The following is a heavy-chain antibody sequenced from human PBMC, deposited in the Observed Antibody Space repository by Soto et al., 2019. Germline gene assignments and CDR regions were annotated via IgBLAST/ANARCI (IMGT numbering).Heavy chain of an antibody. V-gene: IGHV4-4*02. D-gene: IGHD2-21*01. Sequence: QMQLQESGPGLVKPSETLSLTCAVSGGSIISGNWWSWVRHFPGQGLEGIREIHLDGTTYYNPSLEGRVTISVDTSNNQLSLMLTSVRAADTALYYCAGQGQIPYTWAYWGQGTLVTGSA. CDR2: IHLDGTT. CDR1: GGSIISGNW. J-gene: IGHJ4*02. CDR3: AGQGQIPYTWAY.